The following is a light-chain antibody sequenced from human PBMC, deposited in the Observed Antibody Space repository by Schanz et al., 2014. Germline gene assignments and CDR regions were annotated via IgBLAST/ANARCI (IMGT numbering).Light chain of an antibody. J-gene: IGKJ4*01. CDR2: DAS. V-gene: IGKV1-5*01. CDR1: QSIGTR. Sequence: DIQMTQSPSTLSASVGDRVTITCRASQSIGTRLAWYQQKPGKAPKFLIYDASSLESGVPSRFSGSGSGTEFNRTISSLQPDDFATYYCQQYYSYSLTFGGGTKVEIK. CDR3: QQYYSYSLT.